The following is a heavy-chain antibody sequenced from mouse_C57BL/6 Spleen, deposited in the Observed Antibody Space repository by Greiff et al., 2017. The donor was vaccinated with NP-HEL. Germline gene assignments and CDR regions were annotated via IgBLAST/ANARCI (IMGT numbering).Heavy chain of an antibody. D-gene: IGHD2-4*01. CDR1: GYAFSSSW. CDR2: IYPGDGDT. V-gene: IGHV1-82*01. CDR3: ARPFYYDYDPYYFDY. J-gene: IGHJ2*01. Sequence: VQLVESGPELVKPGASVKISCKASGYAFSSSWMNWVKQRPGKGLEWIGRIYPGDGDTNYNGKFKGKATLTADKSSSTAYMQLSSLTSEDSAVYFCARPFYYDYDPYYFDYWGQGTTLTVSS.